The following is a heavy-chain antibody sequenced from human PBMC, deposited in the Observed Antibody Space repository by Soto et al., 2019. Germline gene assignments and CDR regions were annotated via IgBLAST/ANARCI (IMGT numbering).Heavy chain of an antibody. J-gene: IGHJ6*02. CDR1: GGSFNSCA. V-gene: IGHV1-69*01. D-gene: IGHD3-3*01. Sequence: PVEVSCEACGGSFNSCALRWVRQAPGQGLEWMGGIIPIFGTANYAQKFQGRVTITADESTSTAYMELSSLRSEDTAVYYCASNGVVTQYYYYGMDVWGQGTTVTVSS. CDR2: IIPIFGTA. CDR3: ASNGVVTQYYYYGMDV.